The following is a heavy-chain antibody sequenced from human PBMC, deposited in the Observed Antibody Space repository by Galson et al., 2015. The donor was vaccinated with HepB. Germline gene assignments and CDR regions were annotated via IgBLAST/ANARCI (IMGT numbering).Heavy chain of an antibody. J-gene: IGHJ6*02. CDR1: GGTFSTFA. CDR3: GVVSGAGHYIYGMDV. V-gene: IGHV1-69*13. D-gene: IGHD3-3*01. CDR2: VIPIFGTS. Sequence: SVKVSCKASGGTFSTFAISWVRQAPGQGLEWMGGVIPIFGTSNYAQKFQDRVTITADESTSTACMDVSSLRSEDTAVYYCGVVSGAGHYIYGMDVWGQGTTVTVSS.